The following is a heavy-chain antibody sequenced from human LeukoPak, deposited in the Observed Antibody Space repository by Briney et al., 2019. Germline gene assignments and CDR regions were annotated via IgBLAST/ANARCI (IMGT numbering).Heavy chain of an antibody. CDR2: IIGSSGDT. J-gene: IGHJ4*02. Sequence: GSLRLSCAASGFRFSNFAMSWVRQAPGRGLEWVSLIIGSSGDTLYADSVKGRFTISRDISKNRLYLQMNSLRAEDTALYYCAKGAYDYIEMGYFDDWGQGTLVTVSS. D-gene: IGHD5-12*01. CDR3: AKGAYDYIEMGYFDD. CDR1: GFRFSNFA. V-gene: IGHV3-23*01.